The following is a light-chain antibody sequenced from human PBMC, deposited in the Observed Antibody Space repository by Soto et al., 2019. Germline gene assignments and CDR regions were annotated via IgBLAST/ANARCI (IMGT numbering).Light chain of an antibody. V-gene: IGLV1-40*01. Sequence: QSVLTQPPSVSGAPGQRVTISCTGSSSNIGAGFDVHWYQQLPGEAPKLLIYGNTNRPSGVPDRFSGSKSGTSASLAITGLQVEEAADYYCQSFDSSLSGYVFGTGTKVTV. CDR3: QSFDSSLSGYV. CDR2: GNT. CDR1: SSNIGAGFD. J-gene: IGLJ1*01.